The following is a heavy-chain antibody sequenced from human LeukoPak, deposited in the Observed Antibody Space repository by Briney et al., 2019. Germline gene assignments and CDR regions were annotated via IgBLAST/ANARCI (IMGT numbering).Heavy chain of an antibody. CDR2: ISTDGSII. J-gene: IGHJ6*03. D-gene: IGHD2-8*01. Sequence: GGSLRLSCADPGFTFSGNWVSWVRQSPGKGLVWVSHISTDGSIIRYGDSVKGRFTISRDKAKNTLYLQMNSLTAEDTGVYYCARYLYAFALDVWGKGTTVTVS. CDR1: GFTFSGNW. CDR3: ARYLYAFALDV. V-gene: IGHV3-74*01.